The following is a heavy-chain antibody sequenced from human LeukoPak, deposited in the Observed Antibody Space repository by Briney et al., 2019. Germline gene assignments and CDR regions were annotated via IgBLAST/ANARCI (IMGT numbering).Heavy chain of an antibody. J-gene: IGHJ5*02. CDR2: ISSSSSYI. Sequence: GGSLRLSCAASGFTFSSYSVNWVRQAPGKGVEWVSSISSSSSYIYYADSVKGRFTISRDNAKNSLYLQMNSLRAEDTAVYYCARARSPIAAAGIGRFDPWGQGTLVTVSS. CDR3: ARARSPIAAAGIGRFDP. D-gene: IGHD6-13*01. CDR1: GFTFSSYS. V-gene: IGHV3-21*01.